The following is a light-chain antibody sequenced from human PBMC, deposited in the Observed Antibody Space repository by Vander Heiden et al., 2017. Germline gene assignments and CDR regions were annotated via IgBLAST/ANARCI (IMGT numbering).Light chain of an antibody. Sequence: VMTQSPDSLPVLLGTRATIHCKCSQSVVYSFNKKDYLYRYHRRTGRPFKMLSYWASTRESVVPDLVSGAGSGTDFTPTISSLLAEDVAVNYCRQCSCTPATRTFGQGTRVEIK. V-gene: IGKV4-1*01. CDR2: WAS. J-gene: IGKJ1*01. CDR3: RQCSCTPATRT. CDR1: QSVVYSFNKKDY.